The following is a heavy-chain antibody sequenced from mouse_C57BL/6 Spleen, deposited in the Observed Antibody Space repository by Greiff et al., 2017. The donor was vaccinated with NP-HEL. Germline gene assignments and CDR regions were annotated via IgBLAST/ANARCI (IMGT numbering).Heavy chain of an antibody. J-gene: IGHJ2*01. V-gene: IGHV1-7*01. CDR2: INPSSGYT. CDR3: AHYGSSYGYFDY. Sequence: VQLQQSGAELAKPGDSVKLSCKASGYTFNSYWMHWVKQRPGQGLEWIGYINPSSGYTKYNQKFKDKATLTADKSSSTAYMQLSSLTYEDSAVYYCAHYGSSYGYFDYWGQGTTLTVSS. D-gene: IGHD1-1*01. CDR1: GYTFNSYW.